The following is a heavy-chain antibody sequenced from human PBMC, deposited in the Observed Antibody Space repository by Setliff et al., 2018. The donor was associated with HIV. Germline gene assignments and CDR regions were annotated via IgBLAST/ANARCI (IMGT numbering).Heavy chain of an antibody. CDR1: GFTFSSYG. J-gene: IGHJ4*02. Sequence: GGSLRLSCVASGFTFSSYGMHWVRQAPGKGLEWVAVTSYDGRTTYFGDSVKGRFTISRDNSKDTLYLEMNSLRAEDTAVYYCARDSNDYGDYILDYWGQGTLVTVSS. V-gene: IGHV3-30*03. CDR3: ARDSNDYGDYILDY. CDR2: TSYDGRTT. D-gene: IGHD4-17*01.